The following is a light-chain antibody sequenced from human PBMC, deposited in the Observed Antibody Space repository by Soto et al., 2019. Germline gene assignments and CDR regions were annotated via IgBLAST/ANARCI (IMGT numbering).Light chain of an antibody. J-gene: IGKJ1*01. Sequence: IVMTQSPATLSVSPGERATLSCRASQSVSSNLAWYQQKPGQAPRLLIYGASTRATGIPARFSGSGPGTEFTLTISSLQSEDFAVYYCQQYNNWPPKTFGQGTKV. V-gene: IGKV3-15*01. CDR1: QSVSSN. CDR2: GAS. CDR3: QQYNNWPPKT.